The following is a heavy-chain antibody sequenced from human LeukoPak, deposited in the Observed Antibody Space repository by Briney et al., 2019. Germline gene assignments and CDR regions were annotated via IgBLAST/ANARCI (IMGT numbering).Heavy chain of an antibody. Sequence: SETLSRNGAVYGVSCSGYYWRWIRQPPGNGREWIGKINHSGSTNYNPSLKSRVTISVDTSKNQFSLKLSHVTAEATAVYYCARGPSHGCYPHLPFDPWGQGPLVRLSS. J-gene: IGHJ5*02. V-gene: IGHV4-34*01. D-gene: IGHD4/OR15-4a*01. CDR2: INHSGST. CDR1: GVSCSGYY. CDR3: ARGPSHGCYPHLPFDP.